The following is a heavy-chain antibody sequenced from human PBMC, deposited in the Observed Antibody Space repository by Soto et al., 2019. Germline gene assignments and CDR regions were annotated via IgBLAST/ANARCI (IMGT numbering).Heavy chain of an antibody. CDR3: ATHYHDGGWSSSSTGWFDP. Sequence: PSETLSLTCTVSGGSISSSSYYWGWIRQPPGKGLEWIGSIYYSGSTYYNPSLKSRVTISVDTSKNQFSLKLSSVTAADTAVYYCATHYHDGGWSSSSTGWFDPWGQGTLVTVSS. CDR1: GGSISSSSYY. J-gene: IGHJ5*02. V-gene: IGHV4-39*01. D-gene: IGHD6-6*01. CDR2: IYYSGST.